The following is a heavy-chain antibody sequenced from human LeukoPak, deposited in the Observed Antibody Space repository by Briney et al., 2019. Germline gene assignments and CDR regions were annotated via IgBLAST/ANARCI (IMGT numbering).Heavy chain of an antibody. Sequence: ASVKVSCKASGYTFTGYYMHWVRQAPGQGLEWMGWTNPNSGGTNYAQKFQGRVTMTRDTSISTAYMELSRLRSDDTAVYYCARDRVNSGSCWFDPWGQGTLVTVSS. CDR2: TNPNSGGT. V-gene: IGHV1-2*02. CDR1: GYTFTGYY. D-gene: IGHD1-26*01. CDR3: ARDRVNSGSCWFDP. J-gene: IGHJ5*02.